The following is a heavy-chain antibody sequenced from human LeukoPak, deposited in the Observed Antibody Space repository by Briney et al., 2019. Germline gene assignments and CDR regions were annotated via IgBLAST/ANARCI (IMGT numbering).Heavy chain of an antibody. CDR1: GYSISSGYY. V-gene: IGHV4-38-2*02. Sequence: PSETLSLTCTVSGYSISSGYYWGWIRQPPGKGLEWIGSIYHSGSTYYNPSLKSRVTISVDTSKNQFSLKLSSVTAADTAVYYCARHSYGDYEGPHGGFDPWGQGTLVTVSS. J-gene: IGHJ5*02. D-gene: IGHD4-17*01. CDR3: ARHSYGDYEGPHGGFDP. CDR2: IYHSGST.